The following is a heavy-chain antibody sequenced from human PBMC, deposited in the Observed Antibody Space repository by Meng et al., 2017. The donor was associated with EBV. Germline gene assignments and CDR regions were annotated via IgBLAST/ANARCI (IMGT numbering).Heavy chain of an antibody. CDR1: GFSLSTRGVG. Sequence: ITLKESGPNLAKHTQTLTLTCTVSGFSLSTRGVGGGWIRQPPGKALEWLALIYWDDDKRYSPSLKSRLTITKDTSKNQVVLTMTNMDPVDAATYYCAHIIAARPFDYWGQGTLVTVSS. D-gene: IGHD6-6*01. CDR2: IYWDDDK. CDR3: AHIIAARPFDY. J-gene: IGHJ4*02. V-gene: IGHV2-5*02.